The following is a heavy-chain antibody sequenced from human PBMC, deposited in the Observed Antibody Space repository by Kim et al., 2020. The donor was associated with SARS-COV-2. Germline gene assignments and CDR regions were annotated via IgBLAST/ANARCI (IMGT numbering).Heavy chain of an antibody. V-gene: IGHV3-23*01. Sequence: DSVKGRFTISRDNSKNTLYLQMNSLRAEDTAVYYCAKAGGFIAAAGYFDYWGQGTLVTVSS. J-gene: IGHJ4*02. CDR3: AKAGGFIAAAGYFDY. D-gene: IGHD6-13*01.